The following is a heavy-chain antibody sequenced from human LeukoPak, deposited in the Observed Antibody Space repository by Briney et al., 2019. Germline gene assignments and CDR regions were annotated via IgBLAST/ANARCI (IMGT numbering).Heavy chain of an antibody. CDR1: GGSFSGYY. J-gene: IGHJ5*02. V-gene: IGHV4-34*01. D-gene: IGHD3-16*01. Sequence: SETLSLTCAVYGGSFSGYYWSWIRQPPGKGLEWIGEINHSGSTNYNPSLKSRVTISVDTSKNQFSLKLSSVTAADTAVYYCARLGRVNWFDPWGQGTLVTVSS. CDR2: INHSGST. CDR3: ARLGRVNWFDP.